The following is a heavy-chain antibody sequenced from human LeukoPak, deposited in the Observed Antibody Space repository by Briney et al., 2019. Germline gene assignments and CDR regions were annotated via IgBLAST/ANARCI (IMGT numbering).Heavy chain of an antibody. CDR3: ARVAPVAGTGWFDP. J-gene: IGHJ5*02. CDR2: IYSGGST. CDR1: EFSVGSNY. D-gene: IGHD6-19*01. Sequence: HPWGSLRLSCAASEFSVGSNYMTWVRQAPGKGLEWVSLIYSGGSTYYADSVKGRFTISRDNSKNTLYLQMNSLRAEDTAVYYCARVAPVAGTGWFDPWGQGTLVTVSS. V-gene: IGHV3-66*01.